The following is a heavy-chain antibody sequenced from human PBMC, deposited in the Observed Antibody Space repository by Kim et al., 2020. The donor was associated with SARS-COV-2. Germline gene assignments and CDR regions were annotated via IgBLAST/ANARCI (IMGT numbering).Heavy chain of an antibody. D-gene: IGHD3-10*01. J-gene: IGHJ6*02. Sequence: YADHGKSRFNNSRDKYKNTLYLQMNRLRAEDTAVYYCAEVWFGYGMDVWGQGTTVTVSS. CDR3: AEVWFGYGMDV. V-gene: IGHV3-23*01.